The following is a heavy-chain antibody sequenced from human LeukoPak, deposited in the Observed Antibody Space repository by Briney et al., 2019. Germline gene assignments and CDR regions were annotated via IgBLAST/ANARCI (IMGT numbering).Heavy chain of an antibody. V-gene: IGHV3-33*01. D-gene: IGHD3-22*01. Sequence: GGSLRLSCAASGFTFSRYGMHWVRQAPGKGLEWVAVIWYDGSNKNYADSVKGRFTISRDNSKNTLYLQMNSLRAEDTAVYYCARDLGFSPSSGYSFDYWGQGILSPSPQ. CDR1: GFTFSRYG. CDR2: IWYDGSNK. J-gene: IGHJ4*02. CDR3: ARDLGFSPSSGYSFDY.